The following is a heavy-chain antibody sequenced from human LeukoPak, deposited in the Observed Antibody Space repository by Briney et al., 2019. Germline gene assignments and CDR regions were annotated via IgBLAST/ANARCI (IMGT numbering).Heavy chain of an antibody. J-gene: IGHJ1*01. CDR3: ASDIDDYNTQPPIFQH. Sequence: GGSLRLSYAASGFTFSSYGMHWVRQAPGKGLEWVAFIRYDGSNKYYAESVKGRFTISRDNSKNTLYLQMNSLRGEDTATYYCASDIDDYNTQPPIFQHWGQGTLVTVSS. V-gene: IGHV3-30*02. CDR2: IRYDGSNK. CDR1: GFTFSSYG. D-gene: IGHD5-24*01.